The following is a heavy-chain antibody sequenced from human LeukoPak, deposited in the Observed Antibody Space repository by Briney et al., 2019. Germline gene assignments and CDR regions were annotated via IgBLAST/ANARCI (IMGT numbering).Heavy chain of an antibody. Sequence: GGSLRLSCAASGFTFSTYFMHWVRQAPGKGLEWVADIASDGSHTFYVESVKGRFTISRDNSKNTLYLQMNSLRAEDTAVYFCARKRQDTILNSGAFDIWGQGTMVTVSS. CDR2: IASDGSHT. CDR3: ARKRQDTILNSGAFDI. CDR1: GFTFSTYF. D-gene: IGHD2-21*01. J-gene: IGHJ3*02. V-gene: IGHV3-30-3*01.